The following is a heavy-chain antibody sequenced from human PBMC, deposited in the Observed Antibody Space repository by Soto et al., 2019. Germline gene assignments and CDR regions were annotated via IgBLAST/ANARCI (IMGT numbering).Heavy chain of an antibody. J-gene: IGHJ6*02. V-gene: IGHV6-1*01. CDR1: GASVSSNSAA. CDR3: ARNSSGWYGDYYYYYGMDV. Sequence: SQTLSLTCAISGASVSSNSAAWNWIRQSPSRGLEWLGRTYYRSKWYNDYAVSVKSRITINPDTSKNQFSLQLNSVTPEDTAVYYCARNSSGWYGDYYYYYGMDVWGQGTTVTVSS. D-gene: IGHD6-19*01. CDR2: TYYRSKWYN.